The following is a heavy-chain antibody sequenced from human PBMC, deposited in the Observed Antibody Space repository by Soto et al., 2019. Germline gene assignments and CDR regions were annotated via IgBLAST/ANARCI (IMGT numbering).Heavy chain of an antibody. V-gene: IGHV4-38-2*01. Sequence: SSETLSLTCAVSGFFISSGNYWGWIRKPPGKGLEWIGSIFHGGNTYYNPSLKSRVTISVDMSKNQFSLKLNSVTAADTAVYYCARARWYDAFDVWGQGTVVTVSS. J-gene: IGHJ3*01. CDR3: ARARWYDAFDV. CDR2: IFHGGNT. CDR1: GFFISSGNY. D-gene: IGHD2-15*01.